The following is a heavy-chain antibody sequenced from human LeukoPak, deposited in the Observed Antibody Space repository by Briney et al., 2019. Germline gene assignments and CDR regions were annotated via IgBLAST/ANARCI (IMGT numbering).Heavy chain of an antibody. V-gene: IGHV1-8*01. CDR2: MNPVSGNA. CDR1: GYTFTNFD. D-gene: IGHD6-13*01. Sequence: ASVKVSCKASGYTFTNFDINWVRQAPGQGLEWMGWMNPVSGNAGSAQKFQGRVTMTEDTSTDTAYMELGSLRSEDTAVYYCATYTRIAAAGAPVNFDYWGQGTLVTVSS. J-gene: IGHJ4*02. CDR3: ATYTRIAAAGAPVNFDY.